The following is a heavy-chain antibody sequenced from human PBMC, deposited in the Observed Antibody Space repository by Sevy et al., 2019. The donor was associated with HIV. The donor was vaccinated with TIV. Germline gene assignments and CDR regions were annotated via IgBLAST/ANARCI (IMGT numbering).Heavy chain of an antibody. CDR3: ARRGTPDGMDV. CDR1: GYSFTNYW. D-gene: IGHD3-16*01. V-gene: IGHV5-51*01. CDR2: MNPGDSET. J-gene: IGHJ6*02. Sequence: GESLKISCKGSGYSFTNYWIGWVRQMPGKGLEGMGVMNPGDSETRYTPPFQGQVTISADKSINTAYLQWSSLKASDTAMYYCARRGTPDGMDVWGQGTTVTVSS.